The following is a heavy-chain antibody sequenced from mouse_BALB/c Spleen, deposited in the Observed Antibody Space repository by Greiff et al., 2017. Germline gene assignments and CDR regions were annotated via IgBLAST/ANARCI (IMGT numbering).Heavy chain of an antibody. Sequence: QVQLKQSGAELVRPGVSVKISCKGSGYTFTDYAMHWVKQSHAKSLEWIGVISTYYGDASYNQKFKGKATMTVDKSSSTAYMELARLTSEDSAIYYCARGTVVASYYAMDYWGQGTSVTVSS. J-gene: IGHJ4*01. V-gene: IGHV1S137*01. CDR1: GYTFTDYA. CDR3: ARGTVVASYYAMDY. D-gene: IGHD1-1*01. CDR2: ISTYYGDA.